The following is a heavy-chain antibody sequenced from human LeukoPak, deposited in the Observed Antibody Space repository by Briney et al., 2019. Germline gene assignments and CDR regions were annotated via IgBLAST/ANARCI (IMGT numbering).Heavy chain of an antibody. CDR1: GGTFSSYA. V-gene: IGHV1-69*13. J-gene: IGHJ6*03. CDR3: ARDRSTADYYYMDV. CDR2: IIPIFGTA. Sequence: GASVKVSCKASGGTFSSYAISWVRQAPGQGLEWMGGIIPIFGTANYAQKFQGRVTITADESTSTAYMELSSLSSEDTAVYYCARDRSTADYYYMDVWGKGTTVTVSS. D-gene: IGHD6-6*01.